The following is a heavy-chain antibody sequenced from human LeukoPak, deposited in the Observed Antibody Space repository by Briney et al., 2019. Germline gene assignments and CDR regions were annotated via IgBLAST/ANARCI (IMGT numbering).Heavy chain of an antibody. CDR1: GYSISSGYY. V-gene: IGHV4-38-2*02. J-gene: IGHJ3*02. Sequence: SETLSLTCTVSGYSISSGYYWGCIRQPPGKGLEWIGSIYHSGSTYYNPSLESRVTISVDTSKNQFSLKLSSVTAADTALYYCARRDGYNAHAFDIWGQGTMVTVSS. CDR3: ARRDGYNAHAFDI. CDR2: IYHSGST. D-gene: IGHD5-24*01.